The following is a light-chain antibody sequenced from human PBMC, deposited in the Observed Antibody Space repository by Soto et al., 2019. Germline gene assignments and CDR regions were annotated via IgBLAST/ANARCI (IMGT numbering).Light chain of an antibody. V-gene: IGKV3D-20*02. Sequence: SVFTPLPERLSLSPGKTATISCRAFQSVSNNYLAWYQQKPGQAPRLLIYGASNRATGIPDRFSGSGSGTDFTLTISRLEPEDFAVYYCQQRSNWPPITSGQRTRLEI. CDR3: QQRSNWPPIT. CDR2: GAS. CDR1: QSVSNNY. J-gene: IGKJ5*01.